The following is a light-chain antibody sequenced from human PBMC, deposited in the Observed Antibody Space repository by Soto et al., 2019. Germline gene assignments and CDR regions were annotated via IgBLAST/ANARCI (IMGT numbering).Light chain of an antibody. CDR3: QQYGSSPRT. V-gene: IGKV3-20*01. CDR1: ESVRRK. Sequence: EIVLTQSPGTLSLSPGERATLSCRASESVRRKLAWYQQKPGQAPRILSYGASSRATGIPDRCSGSGSGTEFTLTISRLEPEDFEVYYCQQYGSSPRTFGQGTKVDI. J-gene: IGKJ1*01. CDR2: GAS.